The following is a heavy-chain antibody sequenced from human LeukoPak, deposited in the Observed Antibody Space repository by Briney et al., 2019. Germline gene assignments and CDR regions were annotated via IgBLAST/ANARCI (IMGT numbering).Heavy chain of an antibody. V-gene: IGHV4-38-2*02. CDR1: GYSISSGYY. J-gene: IGHJ4*02. D-gene: IGHD2-8*02. CDR2: INHSGNT. CDR3: ARDRPTGNFDY. Sequence: SETLSLTCTVSGYSISSGYYWGWIRQPPGKGLEWIGSINHSGNTYYNPSLKSRVTISVYTSKNQFSLNLSSVTAADTAVYYCARDRPTGNFDYWGQGTLVTVSS.